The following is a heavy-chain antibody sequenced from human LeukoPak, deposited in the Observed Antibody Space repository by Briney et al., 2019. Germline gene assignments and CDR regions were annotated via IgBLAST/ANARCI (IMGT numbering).Heavy chain of an antibody. D-gene: IGHD2-2*01. Sequence: GGSLRLSCAASGFTFSNYDMHWVRQAPGKGLEWVAFIRYDGSNKYYADSVKGRFTISRDNSKNTLYLQMNSLRAEDTAVYYCAKDPYIVSSTSQNWFDPWGQGTLVTVSS. CDR3: AKDPYIVSSTSQNWFDP. CDR1: GFTFSNYD. J-gene: IGHJ5*02. V-gene: IGHV3-30*02. CDR2: IRYDGSNK.